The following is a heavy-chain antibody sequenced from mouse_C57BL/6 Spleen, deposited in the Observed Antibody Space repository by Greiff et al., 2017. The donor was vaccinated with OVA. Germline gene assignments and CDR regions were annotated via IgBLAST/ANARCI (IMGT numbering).Heavy chain of an antibody. J-gene: IGHJ2*01. V-gene: IGHV5-9*01. Sequence: EVQGVESGGGLVKPGGSLKLSCAASGFTFSSYPMSWVRQTPEKRLEWVATISGGGGNTYYPDSVKGRFTISRDNAKNTLYLQMSSLRSEDTALYYCARQKGYYFDYWGQGTTLTVSS. CDR2: ISGGGGNT. CDR3: ARQKGYYFDY. CDR1: GFTFSSYP.